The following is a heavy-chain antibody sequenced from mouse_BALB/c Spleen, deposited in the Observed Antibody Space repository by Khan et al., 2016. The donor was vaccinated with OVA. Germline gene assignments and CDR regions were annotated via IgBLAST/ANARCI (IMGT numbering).Heavy chain of an antibody. CDR1: GYSITNGYF. CDR3: ARGGSAGPAWFTY. CDR2: IRYDGNT. Sequence: EVQLQESGPGLVKPSQSLSLTCSVTGYSITNGYFWNWIRQFPGNNLEWMVYIRYDGNTNYNPSLKNRISITRDTSKNQFFLNLNSVTPEDTATYYCARGGSAGPAWFTYWGQGTLVTVSA. D-gene: IGHD6-1*01. J-gene: IGHJ3*01. V-gene: IGHV3-6*02.